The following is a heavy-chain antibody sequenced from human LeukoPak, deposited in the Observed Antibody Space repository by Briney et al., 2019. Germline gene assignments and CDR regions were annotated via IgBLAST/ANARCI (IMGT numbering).Heavy chain of an antibody. D-gene: IGHD1-26*01. CDR3: ARCRTSSDY. J-gene: IGHJ4*02. CDR1: GGSFSGYY. CDR2: INHSGST. V-gene: IGHV4-34*01. Sequence: PSETLSLTCAVYGGSFSGYYWSWIRQPPGKGLEWIGEINHSGSTNYNPSLKSRVTISVDTSKNQFSLKLSSVTAADTAVYYCARCRTSSDYWGQGTLVTVSS.